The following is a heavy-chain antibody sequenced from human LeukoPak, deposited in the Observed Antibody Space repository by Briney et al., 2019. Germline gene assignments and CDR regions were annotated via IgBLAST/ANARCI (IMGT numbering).Heavy chain of an antibody. CDR3: AKYIRATTPYFDY. D-gene: IGHD1-7*01. CDR2: ITGSGGST. J-gene: IGHJ4*02. CDR1: GFTVSSNY. Sequence: PGGSLRLSCAASGFTVSSNYMSWVRLAPGKGLEWVAAITGSGGSTYYADSVKGRFTISRDNPKNTLYLQMDSLRADDTAVYYCAKYIRATTPYFDYWGQGTLVTVSS. V-gene: IGHV3-23*01.